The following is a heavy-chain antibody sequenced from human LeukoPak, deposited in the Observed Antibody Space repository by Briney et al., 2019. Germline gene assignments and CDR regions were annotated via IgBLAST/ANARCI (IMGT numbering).Heavy chain of an antibody. D-gene: IGHD3-9*01. J-gene: IGHJ4*02. Sequence: GRSLRPSCAASGFTFTNAWISWVRPAPGNGREWVGRIKTKTDGGTTDYAAPVKGRFTISRDDTKKTLYLQMNGLKTENTAVYYCTTETYYDILTGYYRFDYWGQGTLVTVSS. CDR1: GFTFTNAW. CDR3: TTETYYDILTGYYRFDY. CDR2: IKTKTDGGTT. V-gene: IGHV3-15*01.